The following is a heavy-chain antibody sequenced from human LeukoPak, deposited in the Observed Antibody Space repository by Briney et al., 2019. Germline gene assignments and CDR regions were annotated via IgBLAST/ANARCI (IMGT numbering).Heavy chain of an antibody. CDR3: ARHGHCTNGVCYSNYYYYMDV. V-gene: IGHV5-51*01. Sequence: GESLKISCKGSGYSFTSYWIGWVRQMPGKGLEWMGIIYPDDSDTGYSPSFEGQVISSLDMSISTAYLQWSSLKASDTATYYCARHGHCTNGVCYSNYYYYMDVWGKGTTVTVSS. J-gene: IGHJ6*03. CDR1: GYSFTSYW. CDR2: IYPDDSDT. D-gene: IGHD2-8*01.